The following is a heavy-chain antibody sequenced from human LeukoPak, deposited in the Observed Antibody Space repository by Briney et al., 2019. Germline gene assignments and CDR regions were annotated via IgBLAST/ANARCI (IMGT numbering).Heavy chain of an antibody. CDR1: GGSISSYY. D-gene: IGHD1-14*01. Sequence: SETLSLTCTVSGGSISSYYWSWIRQPAGKGLEWIGRVYSTGSTNYNPSLKSRVTMSVDKSKNQLSLKLTSATAADTAVYYCATDQVFYFDYWGQGTLVTVSS. J-gene: IGHJ4*02. CDR3: ATDQVFYFDY. V-gene: IGHV4-4*07. CDR2: VYSTGST.